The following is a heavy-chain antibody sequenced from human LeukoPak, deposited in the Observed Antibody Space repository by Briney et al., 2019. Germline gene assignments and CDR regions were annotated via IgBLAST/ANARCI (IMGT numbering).Heavy chain of an antibody. CDR2: IYYSGST. J-gene: IGHJ4*02. CDR3: ARGAYGDYSLDY. D-gene: IGHD4-17*01. CDR1: GGSISSYY. V-gene: IGHV4-59*01. Sequence: SETLSLTCTVSGGSISSYYWSWIRQPPGKGLEWIGYIYYSGSTNYNPSLKSRVTISVDASKNQFSLKLSSVTAADTAVYYCARGAYGDYSLDYWGQGTLVTVSS.